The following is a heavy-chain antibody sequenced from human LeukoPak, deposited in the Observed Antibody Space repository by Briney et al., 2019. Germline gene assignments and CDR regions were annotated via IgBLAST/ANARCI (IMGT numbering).Heavy chain of an antibody. Sequence: ASVKVSCKASGYTFTSYDINWVRQATGQGLEWMGWMNPNSGNTGYARKFQGRVTMTGNTSISTAYMELSSLRSEDTAVYYCARRRVTSHNWFDPWGQGTLVTVSS. CDR2: MNPNSGNT. V-gene: IGHV1-8*01. CDR3: ARRRVTSHNWFDP. J-gene: IGHJ5*02. D-gene: IGHD4-17*01. CDR1: GYTFTSYD.